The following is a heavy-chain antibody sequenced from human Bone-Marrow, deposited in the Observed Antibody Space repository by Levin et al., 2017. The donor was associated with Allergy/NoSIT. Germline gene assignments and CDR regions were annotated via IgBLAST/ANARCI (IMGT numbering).Heavy chain of an antibody. Sequence: GGSLRLSCAASGFTFSSYWMSWVRQAPGKGLEWVANIKQDGSEKYYVDSVKGRFTISRDNAKNSLYLQMNSLRAEDTAVYYCARDLGGYCSSTSCYDYYYYGMDVWGQGTTVTVSS. V-gene: IGHV3-7*01. CDR3: ARDLGGYCSSTSCYDYYYYGMDV. CDR2: IKQDGSEK. J-gene: IGHJ6*02. D-gene: IGHD2-2*01. CDR1: GFTFSSYW.